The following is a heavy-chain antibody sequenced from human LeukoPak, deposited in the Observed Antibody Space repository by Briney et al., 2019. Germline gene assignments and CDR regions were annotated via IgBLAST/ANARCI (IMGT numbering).Heavy chain of an antibody. CDR3: ARVDPSDYSNLDY. Sequence: GGSLRLSCAASGFTFSSYAMHWVRQAPGKGLEWVAVISYDGSNKYYADSVKGRFTISRDNSKNTLYLQMNSLRAEDTAVYYCARVDPSDYSNLDYWGQGTLVTVSS. J-gene: IGHJ4*02. D-gene: IGHD4-11*01. V-gene: IGHV3-30-3*01. CDR1: GFTFSSYA. CDR2: ISYDGSNK.